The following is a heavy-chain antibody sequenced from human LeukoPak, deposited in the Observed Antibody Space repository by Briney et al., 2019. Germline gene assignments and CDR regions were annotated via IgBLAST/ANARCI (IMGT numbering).Heavy chain of an antibody. D-gene: IGHD3-22*01. Sequence: PSETLSLTCTVSGGSLSSYYWSWIRQPPGKGLEWIGYIFYSGSTNYNPSLKSRVTISVYTSKNQFSLKLSSVTAADTAVYYRARLKYYYDASGYRAEYFQHWGQGTLVTVSS. J-gene: IGHJ1*01. V-gene: IGHV4-59*01. CDR1: GGSLSSYY. CDR2: IFYSGST. CDR3: ARLKYYYDASGYRAEYFQH.